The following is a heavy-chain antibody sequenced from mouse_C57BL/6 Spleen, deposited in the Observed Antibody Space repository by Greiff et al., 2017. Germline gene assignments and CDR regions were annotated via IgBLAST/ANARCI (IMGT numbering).Heavy chain of an antibody. CDR1: GYSFTDYN. J-gene: IGHJ3*01. Sequence: LVESGPELVKPGASVKISCKASGYSFTDYNMNWVKQSNGKSLEWIGVINPNYGTTSYNQKFKGKATLTVDQSSSTAYMQLNSLTSEDSAVYYCAGVYYDYAAERVFAYWGQGTLVTVSA. CDR3: AGVYYDYAAERVFAY. CDR2: INPNYGTT. V-gene: IGHV1-39*01. D-gene: IGHD2-4*01.